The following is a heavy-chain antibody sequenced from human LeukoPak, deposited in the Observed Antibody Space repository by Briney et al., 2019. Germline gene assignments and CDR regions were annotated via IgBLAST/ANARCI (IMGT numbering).Heavy chain of an antibody. J-gene: IGHJ4*02. D-gene: IGHD3-9*01. CDR3: TIELYYDALTGYYSPPFDY. Sequence: GSLRLSCAGSGFNFTNAWMSWVRQAPGKGLEWVGCIKSKIDGGTTDYGAPVKGRFTISRDDSKNKLYLQMNSLRIEDTAVYYCTIELYYDALTGYYSPPFDYWGQGTLVTVSS. CDR2: IKSKIDGGTT. V-gene: IGHV3-15*01. CDR1: GFNFTNAW.